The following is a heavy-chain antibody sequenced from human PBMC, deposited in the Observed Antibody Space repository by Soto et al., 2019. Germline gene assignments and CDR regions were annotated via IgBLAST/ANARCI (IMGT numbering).Heavy chain of an antibody. Sequence: PGESLKISCKGSGYSFTSYWSGWVRQMPGKGLEWMGIIYPGDSDTRYSPSFQGQVTISADKSISTAYLQWSSLKASDTAMYYCVRSIAVTGSYFSGLDVWGQGTTVTSP. J-gene: IGHJ6*02. V-gene: IGHV5-51*01. D-gene: IGHD6-19*01. CDR2: IYPGDSDT. CDR1: GYSFTSYW. CDR3: VRSIAVTGSYFSGLDV.